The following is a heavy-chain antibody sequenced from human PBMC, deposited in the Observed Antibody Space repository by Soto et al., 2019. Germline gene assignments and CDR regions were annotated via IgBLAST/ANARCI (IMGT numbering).Heavy chain of an antibody. CDR3: ASIAAPGTTHFDF. J-gene: IGHJ4*02. CDR1: GGSLGSSSYY. D-gene: IGHD6-13*01. CDR2: IYYSGNT. Sequence: PSETLSLTCTVSGGSLGSSSYYWGWIRQSPGKGLEWIGNIYYSGNTFYNPPLKSRVTISVDTSKNQIYLHLSAATAADTAIFYCASIAAPGTTHFDFWGQGTLVTVST. V-gene: IGHV4-39*01.